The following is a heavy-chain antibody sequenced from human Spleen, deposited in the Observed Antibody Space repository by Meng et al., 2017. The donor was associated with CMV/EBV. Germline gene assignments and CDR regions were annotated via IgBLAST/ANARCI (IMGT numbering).Heavy chain of an antibody. CDR1: GLTVSSNY. J-gene: IGHJ4*02. CDR3: AKIGRFSSSSGDY. Sequence: GGSLRLSCAASGLTVSSNYMTWIRQAPGKGLEWVSLIYSGGDTFYADSVKGRFTISRDNSKNTLYLQMGSLTAEDTAVYYCAKIGRFSSSSGDYWGQGTLVTVSS. CDR2: IYSGGDT. D-gene: IGHD6-6*01. V-gene: IGHV3-66*02.